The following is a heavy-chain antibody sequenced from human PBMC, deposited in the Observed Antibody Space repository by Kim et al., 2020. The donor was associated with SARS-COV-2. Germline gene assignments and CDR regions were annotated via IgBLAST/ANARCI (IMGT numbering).Heavy chain of an antibody. D-gene: IGHD5-12*01. CDR1: GGSISSGGYY. Sequence: SETLSLTCTVSGGSISSGGYYWSWIRQHPGKGLEWIGYIYYSGSTYYNPSLKSRVTISVDTSKNQFSLKLSSVTAADTAVYYCARGYSGYYYYYGMDVWGQGTTVTVSS. V-gene: IGHV4-31*03. CDR2: IYYSGST. J-gene: IGHJ6*02. CDR3: ARGYSGYYYYYGMDV.